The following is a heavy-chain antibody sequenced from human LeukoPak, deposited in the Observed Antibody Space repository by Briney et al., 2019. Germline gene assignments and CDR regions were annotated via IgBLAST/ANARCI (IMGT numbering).Heavy chain of an antibody. CDR3: VRASRSFDY. CDR2: IWSDGSNK. V-gene: IGHV3-33*01. CDR1: GFTFSDYG. D-gene: IGHD3-10*01. J-gene: IGHJ4*02. Sequence: GGPLRLSCAASGFTFSDYGIHWVRQAPGKGLEWVAVIWSDGSNKYYADSVKGRFTISRDNSKKTLYLQMNSLRVEDTAVYYCVRASRSFDYWGQGTLVTVSS.